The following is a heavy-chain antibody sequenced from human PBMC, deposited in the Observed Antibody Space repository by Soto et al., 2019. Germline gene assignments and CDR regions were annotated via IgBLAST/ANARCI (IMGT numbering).Heavy chain of an antibody. D-gene: IGHD4-4*01. CDR1: GFTFSSYG. Sequence: GGSLRLSCAASGFTFSSYGMHWVRQAPGKGLEWVAVISYDGSNKYYADSVKGRFTISRDNSKNTLYLQMNSLRAEDTAVYYCAREMTNYPVPYFDYWGQGTPVTVSS. CDR2: ISYDGSNK. V-gene: IGHV3-30*03. CDR3: AREMTNYPVPYFDY. J-gene: IGHJ4*02.